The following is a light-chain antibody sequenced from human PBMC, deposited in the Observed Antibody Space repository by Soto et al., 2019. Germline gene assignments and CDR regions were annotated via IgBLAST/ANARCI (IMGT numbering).Light chain of an antibody. CDR2: LGS. CDR1: HSLLHSNGYTY. J-gene: IGKJ4*01. CDR3: MQALQTPLT. Sequence: DIVMTQSPLSLPVTPGEPASISCSSSHSLLHSNGYTYLDWYLQKPGQSPQLLIYLGSNRASGVPDRFSGSGSGTDFTLKISRVEAEDVGVYYCMQALQTPLTFGGGTKVDIK. V-gene: IGKV2-28*01.